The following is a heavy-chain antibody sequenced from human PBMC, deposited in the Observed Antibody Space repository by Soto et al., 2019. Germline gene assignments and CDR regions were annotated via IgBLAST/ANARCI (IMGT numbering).Heavy chain of an antibody. D-gene: IGHD6-13*01. V-gene: IGHV1-69*01. CDR3: AREYSSSRWRWFDP. CDR1: RGTFSSYA. Sequence: QVQLVQSGAEVKKPGSSVKVSCKASRGTFSSYAISWVRQAPGQGLEWMGGIIPIFGTANYAQKFQGRVTITADESTSTAYMELSSLRSEDTAVYYCAREYSSSRWRWFDPWGQGTLVTVSS. J-gene: IGHJ5*02. CDR2: IIPIFGTA.